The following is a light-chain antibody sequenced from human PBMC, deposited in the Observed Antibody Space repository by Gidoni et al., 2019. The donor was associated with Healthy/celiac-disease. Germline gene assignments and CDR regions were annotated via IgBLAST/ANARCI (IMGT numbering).Light chain of an antibody. V-gene: IGLV6-57*03. CDR1: SGSIASNY. CDR3: QSYDSSNHRV. CDR2: EDN. J-gene: IGLJ2*01. Sequence: NFMLTQPHSVSESPGKTVTISCTRSSGSIASNYVQWYQQRPGSAPPTVIYEDNQRPSGVPDRFSGSIDSSSNSASLTISGLKTEDEADYYCQSYDSSNHRVFGGETKLTVL.